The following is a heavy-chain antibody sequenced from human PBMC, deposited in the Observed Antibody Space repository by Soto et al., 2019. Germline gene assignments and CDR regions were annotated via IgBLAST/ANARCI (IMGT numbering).Heavy chain of an antibody. V-gene: IGHV1-8*01. CDR1: GYTFTSYD. J-gene: IGHJ5*02. CDR3: ARSIVAMVRGVPYNWFDL. CDR2: MNPNSGNT. Sequence: ASVKVSCKASGYTFTSYDINWVRQATGQGLEWMGWMNPNSGNTGYAQKFQGRVTMTMNTSISTAYMELSSLRSEDTAVYYCARSIVAMVRGVPYNWFDLWGQGTLVTVSS. D-gene: IGHD3-10*01.